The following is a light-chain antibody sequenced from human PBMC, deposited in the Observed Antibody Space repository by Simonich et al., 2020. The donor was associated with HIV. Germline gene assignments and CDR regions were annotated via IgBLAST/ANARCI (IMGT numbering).Light chain of an antibody. CDR3: QQYYSTPPT. CDR1: QCVLYSSNNKNY. CDR2: WAS. Sequence: DIVMTQSPDSLAVSLGERATINCKSSQCVLYSSNNKNYLAWYQQKPGQPPKLLIYWASTRESGVPDRFSGSGSGTDFTRTISSLQAEDVAVYYCQQYYSTPPTFGQGTKVEIK. V-gene: IGKV4-1*01. J-gene: IGKJ1*01.